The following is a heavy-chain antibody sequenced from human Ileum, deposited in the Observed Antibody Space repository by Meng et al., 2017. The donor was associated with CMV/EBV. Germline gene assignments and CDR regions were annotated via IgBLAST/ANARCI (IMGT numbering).Heavy chain of an antibody. V-gene: IGHV4-34*01. D-gene: IGHD3-10*01. Sequence: GSLRLSCAVYGGSFSGYYWSWIRQPPGKGLEWIGEINHSGSTNYNPSLKSRVTISVDTSKNQFSLKLSSVTAADTAVYYCARGGPRSITMVRGVIDYWGQGTLVTVSS. J-gene: IGHJ4*02. CDR2: INHSGST. CDR3: ARGGPRSITMVRGVIDY. CDR1: GGSFSGYY.